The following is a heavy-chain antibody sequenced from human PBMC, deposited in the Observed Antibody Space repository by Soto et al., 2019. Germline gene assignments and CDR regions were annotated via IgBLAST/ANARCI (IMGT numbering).Heavy chain of an antibody. J-gene: IGHJ6*02. CDR3: ARDQVEYSGYVDTYYYYGMDV. V-gene: IGHV3-49*03. D-gene: IGHD5-12*01. Sequence: PGVSLRLSCTASGFTFGDYAMSWFRQAPGKGLEWVGFIRSKAYGGTTEYAASVKGRFTISRDDSKSIAYLQMNSLKTEDTAVYYCARDQVEYSGYVDTYYYYGMDVWGQGTTVTVSS. CDR2: IRSKAYGGTT. CDR1: GFTFGDYA.